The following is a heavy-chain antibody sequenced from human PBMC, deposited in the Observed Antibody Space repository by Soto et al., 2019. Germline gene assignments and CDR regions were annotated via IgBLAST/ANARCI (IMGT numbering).Heavy chain of an antibody. CDR1: GYTFTSYA. D-gene: IGHD3-22*01. J-gene: IGHJ5*02. CDR3: ARSWYYYDSSGYYGRFDP. V-gene: IGHV1-3*01. CDR2: INAGNGNT. Sequence: VKVSCKASGYTFTSYAMHWVRQAPGQRLEWMGWINAGNGNTKYSQKFQGRVTITRDTSASTAYMELSSLRSEDTAVYYCARSWYYYDSSGYYGRFDPWGQGTLVTVSS.